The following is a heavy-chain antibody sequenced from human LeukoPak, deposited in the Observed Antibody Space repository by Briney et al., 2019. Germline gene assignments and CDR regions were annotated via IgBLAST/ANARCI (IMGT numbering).Heavy chain of an antibody. CDR2: FDPEDGET. Sequence: GASVKVSCKVSGYTLTELSMHWVRQAPGKGLEWMGGFDPEDGETIYAQKFQGRVTMTRDTSISTAYMELSRLRSDDTAVYYCAREWPGVGATFDYWGQGTLVTVSS. D-gene: IGHD1-26*01. V-gene: IGHV1-24*01. CDR3: AREWPGVGATFDY. J-gene: IGHJ4*02. CDR1: GYTLTELS.